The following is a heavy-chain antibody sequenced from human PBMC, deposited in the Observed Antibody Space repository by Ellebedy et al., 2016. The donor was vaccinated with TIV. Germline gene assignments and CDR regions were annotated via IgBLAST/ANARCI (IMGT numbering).Heavy chain of an antibody. V-gene: IGHV4-34*01. Sequence: MPSETLSLTCDVHGESLTNDYWSWIRQPPGKGLEWIGEINHGGSTNYNPSLKSRLTLSLGTFKNQFSLKLSSVTAADTGTYYCARDHHNTGYSSSWYCFDPWGQGALVTVSS. CDR1: GESLTNDY. D-gene: IGHD6-13*01. J-gene: IGHJ5*02. CDR3: ARDHHNTGYSSSWYCFDP. CDR2: INHGGST.